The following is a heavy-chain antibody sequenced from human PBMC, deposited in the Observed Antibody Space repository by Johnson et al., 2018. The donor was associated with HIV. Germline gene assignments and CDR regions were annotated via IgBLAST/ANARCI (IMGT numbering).Heavy chain of an antibody. CDR2: ISYDGSNK. V-gene: IGHV3-30*04. J-gene: IGHJ3*02. Sequence: QVQLVESGGGVVRPGGSLRLSCAASGFTFSSYAMHWVRQAPGKGLEWVAVISYDGSNKYYADSVKGRFTISRDNSKNTLYLQMNSLRAEDTGVYYCAKPPSMGADAFDIWGQGTMVTVSS. CDR1: GFTFSSYA. CDR3: AKPPSMGADAFDI. D-gene: IGHD3-16*01.